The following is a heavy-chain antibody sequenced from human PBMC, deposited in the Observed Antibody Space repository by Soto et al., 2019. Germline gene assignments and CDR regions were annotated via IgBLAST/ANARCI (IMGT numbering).Heavy chain of an antibody. V-gene: IGHV3-30*03. CDR3: VIFIVPLELLESAFYL. Sequence: GGSLRLSCAASGFTFSSYGMHWVRQAPGKGLEWVAVISYDGSNKYYADSVKGRFTISRDNSKNTMYLQMNSLRAEDTAVYYSVIFIVPLELLESAFYL. J-gene: IGHJ3*01. CDR2: ISYDGSNK. CDR1: GFTFSSYG. D-gene: IGHD1-7*01.